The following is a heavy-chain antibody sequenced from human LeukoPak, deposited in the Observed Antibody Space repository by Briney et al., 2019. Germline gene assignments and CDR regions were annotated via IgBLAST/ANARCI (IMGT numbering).Heavy chain of an antibody. CDR2: ISSGGRTI. J-gene: IGHJ4*02. Sequence: GGSLRLSCAASGFTFSSYSMNWVRQAPGKGLEWISKISSGGRTIYHADSVKGRFTISRDNAKNSLYLQMNSLRAEDTALYYCARGGSYGGYHSYWGQGTLVTVSS. V-gene: IGHV3-48*04. D-gene: IGHD4-23*01. CDR3: ARGGSYGGYHSY. CDR1: GFTFSSYS.